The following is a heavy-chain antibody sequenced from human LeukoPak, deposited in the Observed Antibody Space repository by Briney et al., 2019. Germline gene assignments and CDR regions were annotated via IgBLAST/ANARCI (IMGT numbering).Heavy chain of an antibody. Sequence: PSETLTLTCTVSGGSISSYYWSWIRQPPGKGLEWIGYIYYSGSTNYNPSLKSRVTISVDTSKNQFSLKLSSVTAADTAVYYCASLVQRITVVRGRGWFDPWGQETLVTVSS. D-gene: IGHD3-10*01. J-gene: IGHJ5*02. CDR1: GGSISSYY. CDR3: ASLVQRITVVRGRGWFDP. V-gene: IGHV4-59*12. CDR2: IYYSGST.